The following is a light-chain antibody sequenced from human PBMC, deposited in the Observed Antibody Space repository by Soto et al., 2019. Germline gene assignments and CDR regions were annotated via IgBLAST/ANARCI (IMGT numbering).Light chain of an antibody. V-gene: IGLV4-69*01. CDR1: SRHSSYA. CDR3: QTWGTGILV. CDR2: LNSGGRH. J-gene: IGLJ2*01. Sequence: QAVVTQSPSASASLGASVKLTCTLSSRHSSYAIAWHQQQPEKGPRYLMKLNSGGRHTKGDGIPDRFSGSSSGTERYLTISSLQSEDEADYYCQTWGTGILVFGGGTKLTVL.